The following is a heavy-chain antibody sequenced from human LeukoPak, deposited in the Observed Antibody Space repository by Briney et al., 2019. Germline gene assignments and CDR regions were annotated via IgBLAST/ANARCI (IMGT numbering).Heavy chain of an antibody. CDR2: IYYSGST. CDR1: GGSISSSSYY. J-gene: IGHJ4*02. D-gene: IGHD3-22*01. V-gene: IGHV4-39*07. Sequence: PSETLSLTCTVSGGSISSSSYYWGWIRQPPGKGLEWIGSIYYSGSTYYNPSLKSRVTISVDTSKNQFSLKLSSVTAADTAVYYCARLRLSDWVSSGYYYFDYWGQGTLVTVSS. CDR3: ARLRLSDWVSSGYYYFDY.